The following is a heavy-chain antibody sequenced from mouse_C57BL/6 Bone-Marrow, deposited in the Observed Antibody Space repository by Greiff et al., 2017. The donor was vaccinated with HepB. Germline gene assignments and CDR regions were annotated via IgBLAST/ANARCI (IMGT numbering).Heavy chain of an antibody. CDR1: GFTFSSYA. J-gene: IGHJ2*01. CDR3: ARFLLHDY. D-gene: IGHD1-1*01. V-gene: IGHV5-4*03. CDR2: ISDGGSYT. Sequence: EVKLMESGGGLVKPGGSLKLSYAASGFTFSSYAMSWVRQTPEKRLEWVATISDGGSYTYYPDNVKGRFTISRDNAKNNLYLQMSHLKSEDTAMYYCARFLLHDYWGQGTTLTVSS.